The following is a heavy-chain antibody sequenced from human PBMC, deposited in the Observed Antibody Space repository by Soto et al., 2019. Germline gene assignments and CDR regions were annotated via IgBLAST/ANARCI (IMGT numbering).Heavy chain of an antibody. Sequence: PSETLSLTCTVSGGSISSSYWSWIRQPPGKGLEWIGYIYDSGSTNYNPSLKSRVTISVDTSKNQFSLKLSSVTAADTAVYYCARDKAYYDSSGYTDRWFDPWGQGTLVTVSS. CDR3: ARDKAYYDSSGYTDRWFDP. D-gene: IGHD3-22*01. V-gene: IGHV4-59*01. J-gene: IGHJ5*02. CDR1: GGSISSSY. CDR2: IYDSGST.